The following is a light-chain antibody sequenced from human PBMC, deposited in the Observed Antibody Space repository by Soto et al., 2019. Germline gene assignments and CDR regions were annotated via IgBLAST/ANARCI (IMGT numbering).Light chain of an antibody. CDR3: QQYGSSLLT. J-gene: IGKJ4*01. V-gene: IGKV3-20*01. Sequence: EIVLTQSPGTLSLSPVERATLSCRASQSVSSSYLAWYQQKPGQAPRLLIYGASSRATGIPDRFSGSGSGTDFTLTISRLEPEDFAVYYCQQYGSSLLTFGGGTKVDIK. CDR1: QSVSSSY. CDR2: GAS.